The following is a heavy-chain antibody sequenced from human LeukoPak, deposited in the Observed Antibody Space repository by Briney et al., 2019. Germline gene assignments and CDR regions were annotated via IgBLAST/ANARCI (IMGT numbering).Heavy chain of an antibody. CDR3: ASSSAAPNNWFDP. D-gene: IGHD2-15*01. CDR1: GGTFSSYA. J-gene: IGHJ5*02. Sequence: SVTVSCKASGGTFSSYAISWVRQAPGQGLEWMGGIIPIFGTANYAQKFQGRVTITADESTSTAYMELSSLRSEDTAVYYCASSSAAPNNWFDPWGQGTLVTVSS. V-gene: IGHV1-69*13. CDR2: IIPIFGTA.